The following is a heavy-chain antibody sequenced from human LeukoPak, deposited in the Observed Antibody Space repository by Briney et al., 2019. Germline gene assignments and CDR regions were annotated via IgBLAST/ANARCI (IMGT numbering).Heavy chain of an antibody. CDR1: GGTFSSYA. CDR3: ARGVVGATTAYDAFDI. CDR2: IIPIFGTA. V-gene: IGHV1-69*06. D-gene: IGHD1-26*01. Sequence: ASVKVSCKASGGTFSSYAISWVRQAPGQGLEWMGGIIPIFGTANYAQKFQGRVTITADKSTSTAYMELSSLRSEDMAVYYCARGVVGATTAYDAFDIWGQGTMVTASS. J-gene: IGHJ3*02.